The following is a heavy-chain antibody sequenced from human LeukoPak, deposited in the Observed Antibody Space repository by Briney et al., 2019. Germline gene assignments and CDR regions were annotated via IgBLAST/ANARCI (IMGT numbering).Heavy chain of an antibody. Sequence: PSETLSLTCIASGGTISNNYWSWIRQPPGKGLEWIGDIYYGGGTYYNPSLKSRVTISIDTSKNQLSLQLSSVTAADTAVYYCARGESWLDPWCQGTLVTVSS. CDR1: GGTISNNY. V-gene: IGHV4-59*12. CDR3: ARGESWLDP. CDR2: IYYGGGT. J-gene: IGHJ5*02.